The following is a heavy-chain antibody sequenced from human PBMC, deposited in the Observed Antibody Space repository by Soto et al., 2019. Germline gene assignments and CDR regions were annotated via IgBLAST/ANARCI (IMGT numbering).Heavy chain of an antibody. CDR2: IWYDGSSK. J-gene: IGHJ4*02. D-gene: IGHD2-15*01. Sequence: QVHLVESGGGVVQPGRSLRLSCAASGFTFSSYAMHWVRQAPGKGLEWVAVIWYDGSSKYYADSVKGRFTISRDNSNNTVSLHMSSLRAEDTAVYYCTKSEAGGGGNTHLEYWGQGTRVTVSP. CDR1: GFTFSSYA. V-gene: IGHV3-33*06. CDR3: TKSEAGGGGNTHLEY.